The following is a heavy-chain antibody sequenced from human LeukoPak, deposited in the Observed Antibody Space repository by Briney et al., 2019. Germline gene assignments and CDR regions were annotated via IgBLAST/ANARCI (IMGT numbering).Heavy chain of an antibody. Sequence: PGGSLRLSCAASGFTFSSYGIPWVRQAPGKGLEWMAVISNDGSSKYYADSLKGRFTISRDNSKNTLYLQMNSLRVEDTAVYYCAKEVYYDSSAFLDYWGQGTLVTVSS. V-gene: IGHV3-30*18. CDR2: ISNDGSSK. D-gene: IGHD3-22*01. CDR1: GFTFSSYG. CDR3: AKEVYYDSSAFLDY. J-gene: IGHJ4*02.